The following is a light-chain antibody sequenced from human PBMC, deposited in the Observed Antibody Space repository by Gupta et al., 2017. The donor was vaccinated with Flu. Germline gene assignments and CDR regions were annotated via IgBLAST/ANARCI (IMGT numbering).Light chain of an antibody. CDR2: DGS. CDR1: QSLSNK. V-gene: IGKV3-15*01. Sequence: RSCRASQSLSNKLDWYQQKPGLAPRLLIYDGSTRATGVPARFSGSGSGTDFTLTISSLEAEDAAVYYCLQALDWPPWTFGQGTKVEVK. CDR3: LQALDWPPWT. J-gene: IGKJ1*01.